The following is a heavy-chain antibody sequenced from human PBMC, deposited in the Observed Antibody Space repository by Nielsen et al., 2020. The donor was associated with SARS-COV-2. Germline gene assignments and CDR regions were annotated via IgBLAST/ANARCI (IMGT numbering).Heavy chain of an antibody. V-gene: IGHV1-2*06. J-gene: IGHJ6*02. Sequence: WVRQAPGQGLEWMGRINPNSGGTNYAQKFQGRVTMTRDTSISTAYMELSRLRSDDTAVYYCARGGWFGELLSDYYGMDVWSQGTTVTVSS. CDR2: INPNSGGT. CDR3: ARGGWFGELLSDYYGMDV. D-gene: IGHD3-10*01.